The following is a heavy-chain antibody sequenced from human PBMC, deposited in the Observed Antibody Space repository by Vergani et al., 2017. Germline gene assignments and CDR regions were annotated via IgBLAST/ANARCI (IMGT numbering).Heavy chain of an antibody. CDR2: ISSSSSYI. CDR3: ARDSGSYPYYFDY. V-gene: IGHV3-21*04. J-gene: IGHJ4*02. CDR1: GFTFSSYS. Sequence: EVQLVESGGGLVKPGGSLRLSCAASGFTFSSYSMNWVRQAPGKGLEWVSSISSSSSYIYYADSGKGRFTISRDNAKNSLYLQMNSLRAEDTAVYYCARDSGSYPYYFDYRGQGTLVTVSS. D-gene: IGHD1-26*01.